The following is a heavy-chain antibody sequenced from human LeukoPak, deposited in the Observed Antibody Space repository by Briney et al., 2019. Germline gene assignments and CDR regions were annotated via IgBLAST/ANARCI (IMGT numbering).Heavy chain of an antibody. Sequence: AGGSLRLSCAASGFTFSSYEMNWVRQAPGKGLEWVSYISSSGSTIYYADSVKGRSTISRDNAKNSLYLQMNSLRAEDTAVYYCAIRGATGGAFDIWGQGTMVTVSS. D-gene: IGHD1-26*01. CDR2: ISSSGSTI. J-gene: IGHJ3*02. CDR1: GFTFSSYE. CDR3: AIRGATGGAFDI. V-gene: IGHV3-48*03.